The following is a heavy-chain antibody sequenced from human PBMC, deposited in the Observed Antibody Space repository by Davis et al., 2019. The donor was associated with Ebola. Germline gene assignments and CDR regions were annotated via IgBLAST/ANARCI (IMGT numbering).Heavy chain of an antibody. J-gene: IGHJ3*02. D-gene: IGHD2-15*01. CDR3: ARGIVVVERAFDI. Sequence: PSETLSLTCTVSGGSISSGDYYWSWIRQPPGKGLEWIGYIYYSGSTYYNPSLKSRVTISVDTSKNQFSLKLSSVTAADTAVYYCARGIVVVERAFDIWGQGTMVTVSS. CDR2: IYYSGST. CDR1: GGSISSGDYY. V-gene: IGHV4-30-4*01.